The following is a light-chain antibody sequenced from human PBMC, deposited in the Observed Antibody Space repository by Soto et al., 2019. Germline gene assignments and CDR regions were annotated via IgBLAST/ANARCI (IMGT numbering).Light chain of an antibody. J-gene: IGKJ4*01. CDR3: QQADSIPLT. V-gene: IGKV1-12*01. Sequence: DIQMTQSPSFVSASVGDRVTITCRASQDISKWLAWYQQKPGRAPKILIFAAPTLQRGVPSRFSGSGSGTDFTLTISSLQPEDSATYYCQQADSIPLTFGGGTKVDIK. CDR1: QDISKW. CDR2: AAP.